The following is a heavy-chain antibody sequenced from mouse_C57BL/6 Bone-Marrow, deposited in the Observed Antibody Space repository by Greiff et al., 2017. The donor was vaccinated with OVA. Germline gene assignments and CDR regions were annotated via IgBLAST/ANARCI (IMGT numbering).Heavy chain of an antibody. CDR3: ARWTADY. CDR1: GYTFTDYY. Sequence: VQLQQSGPELVKPGASVKISCKASGYTFTDYYMNWVKQSHGKSLEWIGDINPNNGGTSYNQKFKGKATLTVDKSSSTAYMELRSLTSEDSAVYYCARWTADYWGQGTTLTVSS. V-gene: IGHV1-26*01. J-gene: IGHJ2*01. CDR2: INPNNGGT. D-gene: IGHD1-2*01.